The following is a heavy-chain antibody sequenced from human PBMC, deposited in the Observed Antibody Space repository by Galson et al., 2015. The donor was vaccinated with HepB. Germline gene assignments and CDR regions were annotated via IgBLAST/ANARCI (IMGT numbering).Heavy chain of an antibody. CDR1: GFSFSIYA. V-gene: IGHV3-23*01. D-gene: IGHD3-16*01. J-gene: IGHJ4*02. CDR3: AKGRGMILESWFFDY. CDR2: IDNDVVTA. Sequence: SLRLSCAASGFSFSIYAMNWVRQAPGNGLDWVSTIDNDVVTAFYADSVKGRFTISRDNSKNTVYLQMNNLRGEDTAVYYCAKGRGMILESWFFDYWGQGAPVTVSS.